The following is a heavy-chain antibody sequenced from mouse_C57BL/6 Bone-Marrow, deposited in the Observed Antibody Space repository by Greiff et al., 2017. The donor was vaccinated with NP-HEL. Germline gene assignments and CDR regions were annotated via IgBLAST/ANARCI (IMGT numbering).Heavy chain of an antibody. Sequence: QVQLKQPGAELVRPGTSVKLSCKASGYTFTSYWMHWVKQRPGQGLEWIGVIDPSDSYTNYNQKFKGKATLTVDTSSSTAYMQLSSLTSEDSAVYYCASPFYYGSSYDGFAYWGQGTLVTVSA. CDR1: GYTFTSYW. CDR2: IDPSDSYT. V-gene: IGHV1-59*01. D-gene: IGHD1-1*01. CDR3: ASPFYYGSSYDGFAY. J-gene: IGHJ3*01.